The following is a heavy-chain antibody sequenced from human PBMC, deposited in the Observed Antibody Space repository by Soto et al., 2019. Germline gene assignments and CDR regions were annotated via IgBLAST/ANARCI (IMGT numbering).Heavy chain of an antibody. CDR1: GGAFVGYY. CDR3: ARERTDCSSTSCYLSYYYGMDV. D-gene: IGHD2-2*01. CDR2: INHSGST. V-gene: IGHV4-34*01. Sequence: ETLSLTCAVYGGAFVGYYWIFSRQPPGKWLEWIGEINHSGSTNYNPSLKSRVTISVDTSKSQFSLKLSSVTAADTAVYYCARERTDCSSTSCYLSYYYGMDVWGQGTTVTVSS. J-gene: IGHJ6*02.